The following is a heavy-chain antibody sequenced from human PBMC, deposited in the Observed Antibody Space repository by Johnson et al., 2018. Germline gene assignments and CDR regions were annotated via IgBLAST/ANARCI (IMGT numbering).Heavy chain of an antibody. V-gene: IGHV3-48*01. D-gene: IGHD6-6*01. CDR1: GFTFSFYS. CDR2: ISSGSTST. CDR3: AREYSGSSARPFDI. J-gene: IGHJ3*02. Sequence: EVQLVESGGGLVQPGGSLRLSCVASGFTFSFYSINWVRQAPGKGLEWVSYISSGSTSTYYADSVKGRFTISRDNGKSSLYLQMNSLRAEDTAVYYCAREYSGSSARPFDIWGQGAMVTVSS.